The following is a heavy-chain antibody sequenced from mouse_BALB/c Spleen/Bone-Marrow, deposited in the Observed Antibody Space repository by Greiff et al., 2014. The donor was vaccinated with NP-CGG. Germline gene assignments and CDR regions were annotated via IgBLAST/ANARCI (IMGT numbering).Heavy chain of an antibody. CDR2: ISDGGSYT. Sequence: EVQVVESGGGLVKPGGSLKLSCAASGFTFSDYYMYWVRQTPEKRLGWVATISDGGSYTYYPDSVKGRFTISRDNAKNNLYLQMSSLKSEDTAMYYCARGSSYFDYWGQGTTLTVSS. J-gene: IGHJ2*01. CDR1: GFTFSDYY. D-gene: IGHD1-1*01. V-gene: IGHV5-4*02. CDR3: ARGSSYFDY.